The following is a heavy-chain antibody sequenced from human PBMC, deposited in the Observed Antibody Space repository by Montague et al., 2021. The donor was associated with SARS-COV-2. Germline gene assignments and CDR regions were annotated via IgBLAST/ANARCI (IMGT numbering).Heavy chain of an antibody. J-gene: IGHJ6*02. CDR3: ARKDIALGYGVDA. CDR2: INSSGRT. V-gene: IGHV4-31*03. Sequence: TLSLTCSVSGGSMTSALYYWSWIRQRPGKGLEWIAYINSSGRTNYNSSLRSRLSISLDASNSQFSPKLSSVTAADTAVYYCARKDIALGYGVDAWGQGTTVTVSS. D-gene: IGHD5-12*01. CDR1: GGSMTSALYY.